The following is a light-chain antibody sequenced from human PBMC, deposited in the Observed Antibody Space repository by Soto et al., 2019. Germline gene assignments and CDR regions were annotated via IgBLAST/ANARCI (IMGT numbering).Light chain of an antibody. CDR2: AAS. CDR3: QQSHSTPPT. CDR1: QSISSY. J-gene: IGKJ1*01. Sequence: DIQMTQSPSSLSASVGDRVTITCRASQSISSYLNWYQQKPGKAPKLLIYAASNLRSGVPSRFSGSGSGTDSTLTMSSLQPEEFATYYCQQSHSTPPTFAQGTKAEIK. V-gene: IGKV1-39*01.